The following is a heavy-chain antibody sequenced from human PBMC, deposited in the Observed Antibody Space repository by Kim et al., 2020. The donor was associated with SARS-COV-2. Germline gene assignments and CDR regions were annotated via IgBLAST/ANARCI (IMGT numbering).Heavy chain of an antibody. CDR2: INAGNGNT. V-gene: IGHV1-3*01. CDR1: GYTFTSYA. CDR3: ARDQGDSGSPGTDFDY. Sequence: ASVKVSCKASGYTFTSYAMHWVRQAPGQRLEWMGWINAGNGNTKYSQKFQGRVTITRDTSASTAYMELSSLRSEDTAVYYCARDQGDSGSPGTDFDYWGQGTLVTVSS. J-gene: IGHJ4*02. D-gene: IGHD1-26*01.